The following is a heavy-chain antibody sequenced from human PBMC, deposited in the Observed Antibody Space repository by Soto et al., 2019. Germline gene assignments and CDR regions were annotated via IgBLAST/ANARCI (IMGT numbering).Heavy chain of an antibody. J-gene: IGHJ6*03. CDR1: GFTFSSYA. D-gene: IGHD6-13*01. Sequence: GGSLRLSCAAYGFTFSSYAMSWVRQAQGKGLEWVSAISGSGLRTYYADSVKGRFTISRDNSKNTLYLQMNSLRAEDTAVYYCAKALAAAGPHYYYMDVWGKGTTVTVSS. V-gene: IGHV3-23*01. CDR2: ISGSGLRT. CDR3: AKALAAAGPHYYYMDV.